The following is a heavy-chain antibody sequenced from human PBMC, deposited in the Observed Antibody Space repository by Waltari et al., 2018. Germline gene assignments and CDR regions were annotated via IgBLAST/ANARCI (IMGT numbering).Heavy chain of an antibody. CDR3: ARDFQPYYDFWSGYYKGAFDY. V-gene: IGHV4-39*07. D-gene: IGHD3-3*01. CDR2: IYYSGST. Sequence: QLQLQESGPGLVKPSETLSLTCTVSGGSISSSSYYWGWIRQPPGKGLEWIGSIYYSGSTYYNPSLKSLVTISVDTSKNQFSLKLSSVTAADTAVYYCARDFQPYYDFWSGYYKGAFDYWGQGTLVTVSS. CDR1: GGSISSSSYY. J-gene: IGHJ4*02.